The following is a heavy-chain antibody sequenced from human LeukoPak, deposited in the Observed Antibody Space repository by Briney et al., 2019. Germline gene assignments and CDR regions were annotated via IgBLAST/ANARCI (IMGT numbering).Heavy chain of an antibody. D-gene: IGHD6-6*01. CDR2: INHSGST. V-gene: IGHV4-34*01. Sequence: SETLSLTCAVYGGSFSGYYWSWIRQPPGKGLEWIGEINHSGSTNYNPSLKSRVTISVDTSKNQFSLKLSSVTAADTAVYYCAMFDRIAARPFRHPIDYWGQGTLVTVSS. CDR1: GGSFSGYY. CDR3: AMFDRIAARPFRHPIDY. J-gene: IGHJ4*02.